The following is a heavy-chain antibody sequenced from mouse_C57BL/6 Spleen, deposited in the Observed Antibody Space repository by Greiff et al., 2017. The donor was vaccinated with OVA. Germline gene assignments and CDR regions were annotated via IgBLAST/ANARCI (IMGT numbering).Heavy chain of an antibody. J-gene: IGHJ2*01. CDR3: ARQGNPPASYFDD. D-gene: IGHD6-1*01. CDR1: GFTFSSYT. CDR2: ISGGGGNT. Sequence: EVKVVESGGGLVKPGGSLKLSCAASGFTFSSYTMSWVRQTPEKRLEWVATISGGGGNTYYPDSVKGRFTISSDNAKNTLYLQMSSLRSEDTALYYCARQGNPPASYFDDWGQGTTLTVSS. V-gene: IGHV5-9*01.